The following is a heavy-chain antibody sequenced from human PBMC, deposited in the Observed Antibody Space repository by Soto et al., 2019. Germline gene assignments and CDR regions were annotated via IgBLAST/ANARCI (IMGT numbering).Heavy chain of an antibody. V-gene: IGHV4-4*02. CDR1: GGSISSGNW. CDR3: ARLIVATETFDY. Sequence: PSETLSLTCAVSGGSISSGNWWSWVRQSPRKGLEWIGEISHSGNTNHNPSLKSRVTISIDTSKNQFSLTVTSVTAADTAVYDCARLIVATETFDYWGQGTTVTVSS. CDR2: ISHSGNT. D-gene: IGHD5-12*01. J-gene: IGHJ4*03.